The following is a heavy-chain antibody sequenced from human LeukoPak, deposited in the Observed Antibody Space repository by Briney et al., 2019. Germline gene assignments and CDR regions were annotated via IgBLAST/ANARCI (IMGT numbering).Heavy chain of an antibody. D-gene: IGHD6-19*01. J-gene: IGHJ4*02. CDR1: GYTFTGYY. CDR2: INPNSGGT. V-gene: IGHV1-2*02. Sequence: ASVKVSCKASGYTFTGYYMHWVRQAPGQGLEWMGWINPNSGGTNYAQKFQGRVTMTRDTSISTAYMELSRLRSDDTAVYYCARDRVAVAINLDYWGQGTLVTVSS. CDR3: ARDRVAVAINLDY.